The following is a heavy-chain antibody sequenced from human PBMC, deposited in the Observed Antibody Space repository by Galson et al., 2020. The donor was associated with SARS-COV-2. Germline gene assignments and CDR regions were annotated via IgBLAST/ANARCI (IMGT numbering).Heavy chain of an antibody. J-gene: IGHJ4*02. D-gene: IGHD1-20*01. CDR3: ARENPGITGSPFDY. Sequence: GESLKISCAASGFTFSSYAMHWVRQAPGKGLEWVAVISYDGSNKYYADSVKGRFTISRDNSKNTLYLQMNSLRAEDTAVYYCARENPGITGSPFDYWGQGTLVTVSS. V-gene: IGHV3-30*01. CDR2: ISYDGSNK. CDR1: GFTFSSYA.